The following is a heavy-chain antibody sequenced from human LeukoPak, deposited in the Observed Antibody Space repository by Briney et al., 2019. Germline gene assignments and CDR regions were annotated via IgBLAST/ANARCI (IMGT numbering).Heavy chain of an antibody. CDR3: AKGNSGSYSPIFDY. CDR2: ISGNGGST. V-gene: IGHV3-23*01. Sequence: GGSLRLSCAASGFTFSNYAVSWVRQAPGKGLEWVSGISGNGGSTNYADSVKGRFTISRDNSKDTLYLRMNSLRAEDTAVYFCAKGNSGSYSPIFDYWGQGTLVTVSS. D-gene: IGHD1-26*01. J-gene: IGHJ4*02. CDR1: GFTFSNYA.